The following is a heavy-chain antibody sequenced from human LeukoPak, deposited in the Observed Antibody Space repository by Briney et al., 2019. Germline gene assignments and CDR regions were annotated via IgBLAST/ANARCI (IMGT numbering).Heavy chain of an antibody. V-gene: IGHV5-51*01. CDR1: GYSFTSYW. CDR2: IYPGDSDT. Sequence: GASLKISCKGSGYSFTSYWIGWVRQMPGKGLEWMGIIYPGDSDTRYSPSFQGQVTISADKSISTAYLQWSSLKASDTAMYYCASEANYGGNSLDYWGQGTLVTVSS. J-gene: IGHJ4*02. D-gene: IGHD4-17*01. CDR3: ASEANYGGNSLDY.